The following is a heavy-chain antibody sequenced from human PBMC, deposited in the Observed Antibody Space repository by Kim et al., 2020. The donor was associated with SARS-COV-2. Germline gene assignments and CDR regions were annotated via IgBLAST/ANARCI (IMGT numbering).Heavy chain of an antibody. Sequence: SETLSLSCAVSGGSLSGYHWSWIRQSPGKGLEWIGEINHVGGTTYNPSLKTRVTMAVDSSGNLVFLQLKFVSAADRAVYFCARGLPGDFGSGLRVFDSWGQGTLVTVSS. V-gene: IGHV4-34*01. CDR2: INHVGGT. J-gene: IGHJ4*02. CDR1: GGSLSGYH. CDR3: ARGLPGDFGSGLRVFDS. D-gene: IGHD3-10*01.